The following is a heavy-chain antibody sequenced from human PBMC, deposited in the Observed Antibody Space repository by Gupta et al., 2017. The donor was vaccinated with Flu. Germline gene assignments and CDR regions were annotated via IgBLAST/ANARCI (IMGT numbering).Heavy chain of an antibody. V-gene: IGHV1-2*02. J-gene: IGHJ6*02. D-gene: IGHD3-22*01. CDR2: INPNSGGT. CDR3: ALSSRNYYDSSGYYDYYYYGMDV. Sequence: MGWINPNSGGTNYAQKFQGRVTMTRDTSISTAYMELSRLRSDDTAVYYCALSSRNYYDSSGYYDYYYYGMDVWGQGTTVTVSS.